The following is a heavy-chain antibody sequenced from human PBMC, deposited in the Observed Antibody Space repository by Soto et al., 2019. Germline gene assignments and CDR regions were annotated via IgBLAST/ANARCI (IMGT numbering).Heavy chain of an antibody. V-gene: IGHV3-74*01. CDR2: INSDGSST. CDR3: ARGRAYDFWSGYRPYYYGTDV. CDR1: RFTFSSFW. Sequence: GGSLRLACAASRFTFSSFWFHWVRQAPGKGLVWVSHINSDGSSTSYADSVKGRFTISRDNAKNTLYLQMNSLRAEDTAVYYCARGRAYDFWSGYRPYYYGTDVRGPGTTVTVSS. J-gene: IGHJ6*01. D-gene: IGHD3-3*01.